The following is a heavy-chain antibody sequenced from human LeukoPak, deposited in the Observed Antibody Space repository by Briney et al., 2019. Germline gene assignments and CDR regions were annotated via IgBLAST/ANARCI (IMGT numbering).Heavy chain of an antibody. CDR3: AKHYYVSGSYPRAFDI. D-gene: IGHD3-10*01. CDR2: ISYSGGNT. Sequence: GGSLRLSCAASGFIFSSHGMNWVRQAPGKGLEWVSAISYSGGNTHYADSVKGRFTISRDNSKNTLYLQMNSLRAEDTAVYYCAKHYYVSGSYPRAFDIWGQGTMVTVSS. V-gene: IGHV3-23*01. CDR1: GFIFSSHG. J-gene: IGHJ3*02.